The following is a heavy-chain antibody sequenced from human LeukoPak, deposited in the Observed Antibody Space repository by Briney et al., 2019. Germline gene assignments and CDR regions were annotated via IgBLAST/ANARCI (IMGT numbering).Heavy chain of an antibody. CDR1: GYSISSGYY. D-gene: IGHD3-10*01. V-gene: IGHV4-38-2*02. Sequence: PSETLSLTCAVSGYSISSGYYWGWIRQPPGKGLEWIGSLYHSGSTYYNPSLKSRVTISVDTSKNQFSLKLSSVTAADTAVYYFARDRGVRGVIRGWFDPWGQGTLVTVSS. J-gene: IGHJ5*02. CDR2: LYHSGST. CDR3: ARDRGVRGVIRGWFDP.